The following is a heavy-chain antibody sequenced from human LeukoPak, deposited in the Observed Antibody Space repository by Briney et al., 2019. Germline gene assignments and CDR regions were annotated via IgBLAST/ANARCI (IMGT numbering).Heavy chain of an antibody. CDR1: SYTFTNYA. D-gene: IGHD6-13*01. J-gene: IGHJ5*02. CDR2: FDPEDSET. CDR3: ATDPEIAAAGTNWFDP. V-gene: IGHV1-24*01. Sequence: GASVKVSCKASSYTFTNYAISWVRQAPGQGLEWMGGFDPEDSETIYAQKFQGRVTMTEDTSTDTAYMELSSLRSEDTAVYYCATDPEIAAAGTNWFDPWGQGTLVTVSS.